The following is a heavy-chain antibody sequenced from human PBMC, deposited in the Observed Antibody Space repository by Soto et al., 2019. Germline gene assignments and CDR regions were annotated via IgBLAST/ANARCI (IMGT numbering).Heavy chain of an antibody. CDR1: GYTLTELS. D-gene: IGHD6-6*01. Sequence: QVQLVQSGAEVKKPGASVKVSCKVSGYTLTELSMHWVRQAPGKGLEWMGGFDPEDGETIYAQKFQGRVTMTEDTSTDTAYMELSSLRAEDTSVYYCAILSIASRRSDYWGQGTLVTVSS. V-gene: IGHV1-24*01. CDR3: AILSIASRRSDY. J-gene: IGHJ4*02. CDR2: FDPEDGET.